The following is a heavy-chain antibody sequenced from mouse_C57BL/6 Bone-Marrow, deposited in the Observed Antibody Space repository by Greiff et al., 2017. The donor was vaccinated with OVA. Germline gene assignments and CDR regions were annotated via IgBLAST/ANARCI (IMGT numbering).Heavy chain of an antibody. D-gene: IGHD2-3*01. Sequence: VQLVESGAELVRPGTSVKMSCKASGYTFTNYWIGWAKQRPGHGLEWIGDIYPGGGYTNYNEKFKGKATLTADKSSSTAYMQFSSLTSEDSAIYYCARTGWLPLDYWGQGTTLTVSS. CDR3: ARTGWLPLDY. CDR1: GYTFTNYW. V-gene: IGHV1-63*01. J-gene: IGHJ2*01. CDR2: IYPGGGYT.